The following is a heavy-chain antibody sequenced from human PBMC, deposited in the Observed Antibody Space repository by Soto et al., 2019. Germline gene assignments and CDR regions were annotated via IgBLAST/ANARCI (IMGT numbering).Heavy chain of an antibody. CDR3: ARGPVGTNQQQNWFDP. CDR2: INHSGST. D-gene: IGHD1-1*01. J-gene: IGHJ5*02. V-gene: IGHV4-34*01. CDR1: GGSFSGYY. Sequence: QVQLQQWGAGLLKPSETLSLTCAVYGGSFSGYYWSWIRQPPGKGLEWIGEINHSGSTNYNPSLKSRVTISVDTSKNQFSLKLSSVTAADTAVYYCARGPVGTNQQQNWFDPWGQGTLVTVSS.